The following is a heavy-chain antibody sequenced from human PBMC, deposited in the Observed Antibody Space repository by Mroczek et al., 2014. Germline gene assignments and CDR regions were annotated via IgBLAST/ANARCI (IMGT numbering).Heavy chain of an antibody. V-gene: IGHV1-8*01. D-gene: IGHD6-19*01. J-gene: IGHJ4*02. CDR2: MNPNSGNT. CDR1: GYTFTSYD. CDR3: ARGRKQWLVGTPVFDY. Sequence: VQLVESGAEVKKPGASVKVSCKASGYTFTSYDINWVRQATGQGLEWMGWMNPNSGNTGYAQKFQGRVTMTRNTSISTAYMELSSLRSEDTAVYYCARGRKQWLVGTPVFDYWGQGTLVTVSS.